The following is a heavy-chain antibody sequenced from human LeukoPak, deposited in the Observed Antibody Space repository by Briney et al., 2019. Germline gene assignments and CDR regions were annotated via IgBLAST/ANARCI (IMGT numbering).Heavy chain of an antibody. V-gene: IGHV3-21*01. CDR2: ISSSSSYI. J-gene: IGHJ6*03. D-gene: IGHD2-15*01. Sequence: GGSLRLSCAASGFTFSSYSMNWVRQAPGKGLEWVSSISSSSSYIYYADSVKGRFTISRDNAKNSLYLQMNSLRAEDTAVYYCARDLVAATDYYYYYYMDVWGKGTTVTVSS. CDR3: ARDLVAATDYYYYYYMDV. CDR1: GFTFSSYS.